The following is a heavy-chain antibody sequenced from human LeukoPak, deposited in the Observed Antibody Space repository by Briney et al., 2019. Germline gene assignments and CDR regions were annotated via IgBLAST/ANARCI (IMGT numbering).Heavy chain of an antibody. CDR3: ARVGSRLERSPSLGY. J-gene: IGHJ4*02. CDR1: GYTFTGYY. CDR2: INPNSGGT. Sequence: ASVKVSCKASGYTFTGYYMHWVRQAPGQGLEWMGWINPNSGGTNYAQKFQGWVTMTRDTSISTAYMELSRLRSDDTAVYYCARVGSRLERSPSLGYWGQGTLVTVSS. D-gene: IGHD1-1*01. V-gene: IGHV1-2*04.